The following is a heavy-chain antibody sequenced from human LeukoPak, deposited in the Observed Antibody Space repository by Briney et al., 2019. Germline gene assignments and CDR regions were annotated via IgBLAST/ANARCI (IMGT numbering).Heavy chain of an antibody. Sequence: PGGSLRLSCAASGFTFSSYAMSWVRQAPGKGLEWVAVISYDGSNKYYADSVKGRFTISRDNSKNTLYLQMNSLRAEDTAVYYCARAHIVVVVAAKDDAFDIWGQGTMVTVSS. CDR2: ISYDGSNK. J-gene: IGHJ3*02. D-gene: IGHD2-15*01. CDR3: ARAHIVVVVAAKDDAFDI. V-gene: IGHV3-30-3*01. CDR1: GFTFSSYA.